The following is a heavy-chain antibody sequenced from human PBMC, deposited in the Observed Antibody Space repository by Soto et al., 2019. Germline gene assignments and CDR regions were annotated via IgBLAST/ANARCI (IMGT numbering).Heavy chain of an antibody. V-gene: IGHV3-23*01. CDR1: GFTFSSYA. J-gene: IGHJ2*01. Sequence: PGGSLRLSCAASGFTFSSYAMSWVRQAPGKGLEWVSAISGSGGSTYYADSVKGRFTISRDNSKNTLYLQMNSLRAEDTAVYYCAKDGVLLWFGELLSGWYFDLWGRGTLVTVSS. CDR2: ISGSGGST. CDR3: AKDGVLLWFGELLSGWYFDL. D-gene: IGHD3-10*01.